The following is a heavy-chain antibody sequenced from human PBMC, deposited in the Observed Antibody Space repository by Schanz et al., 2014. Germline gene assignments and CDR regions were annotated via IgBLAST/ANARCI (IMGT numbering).Heavy chain of an antibody. J-gene: IGHJ6*03. CDR2: IYHSGRT. V-gene: IGHV4-4*02. CDR1: GGSISSSNW. CDR3: ARGAGGGSGTYYGAYYNYYYMDV. Sequence: QVQLQESGPGLVKPSGTLSLTCAVSGGSISSSNWWSWVRQPPGKGLEWIGEIYHSGRTNYNPSLKSRVTISVDKSNNEFYLKLSSVTAADTAVYYCARGAGGGSGTYYGAYYNYYYMDVWGKGTTVTVSS. D-gene: IGHD3-10*01.